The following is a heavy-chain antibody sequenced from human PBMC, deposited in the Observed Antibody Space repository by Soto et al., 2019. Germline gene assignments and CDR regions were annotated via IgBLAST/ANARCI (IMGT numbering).Heavy chain of an antibody. D-gene: IGHD2-2*01. V-gene: IGHV1-2*02. J-gene: IGHJ5*02. CDR2: IKPDSGDT. CDR3: ASRSSTYLNERLYDP. Sequence: ASVKVSCKASRYTFTSYEIFWVRQSPGQGLEWMGWIKPDSGDTHYAQNFQGRVTMTRDTSINTAYMELNNLVSDDTAVYYCASRSSTYLNERLYDPWGQGTLVTVSS. CDR1: RYTFTSYE.